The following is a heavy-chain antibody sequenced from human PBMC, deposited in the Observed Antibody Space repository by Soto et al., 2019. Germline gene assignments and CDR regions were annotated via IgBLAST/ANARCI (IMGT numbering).Heavy chain of an antibody. CDR1: GFSFSSHG. D-gene: IGHD4-4*01. J-gene: IGHJ4*02. V-gene: IGHV3-30*18. CDR3: AKATGRDGYSPLDH. CDR2: VSDDGSNE. Sequence: QVQLVQSGGGVVQPGRSLRLSCAASGFSFSSHGMHWVRQAPGKGLEWVAVVSDDGSNEYYAVSVKGRFTVSRDNSKNTLDLQMDSLRAEDTAVYFCAKATGRDGYSPLDHWGQGTLVTVSS.